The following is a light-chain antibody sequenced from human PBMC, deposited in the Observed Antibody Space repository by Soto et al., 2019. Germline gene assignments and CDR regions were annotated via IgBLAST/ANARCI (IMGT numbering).Light chain of an antibody. CDR2: ATS. CDR1: HNISTF. J-gene: IGKJ2*01. Sequence: DIQMTQSPSSLSAFVGDGVTITCRASHNISTFLHWYQQKPGEAPRFIIYATSNLQHGVPSRFSGSGSGTDFTLTISSLQPEDFATYYCQQSFSTLYTFGQGTKLDMK. V-gene: IGKV1-39*01. CDR3: QQSFSTLYT.